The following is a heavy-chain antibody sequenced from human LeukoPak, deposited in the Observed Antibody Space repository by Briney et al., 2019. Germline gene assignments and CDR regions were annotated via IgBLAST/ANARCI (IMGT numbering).Heavy chain of an antibody. CDR3: ATSLNDFWSGYYTSDAFDI. J-gene: IGHJ3*02. CDR2: INPNSGGT. V-gene: IGHV1-2*02. Sequence: GASVKVSCKASGYTFTGYYMHWVRQAPGQGLEWMGWINPNSGGTNYAQKFQGRVTMTRDTSISTAYMELSRLRSDDTAVYYCATSLNDFWSGYYTSDAFDIWGQGAMVTVSS. CDR1: GYTFTGYY. D-gene: IGHD3-3*01.